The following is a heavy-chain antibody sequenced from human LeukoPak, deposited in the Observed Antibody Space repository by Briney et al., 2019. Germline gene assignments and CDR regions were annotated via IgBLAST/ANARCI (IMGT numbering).Heavy chain of an antibody. V-gene: IGHV3-7*01. Sequence: GGSLRLSCAASGFTFSRYWMSWVRQAPGKGLEWVANIKQDEGERYYVDAVKGRFTISRDNSKNTLYLQMNSLRAEDTAVYYCARTTGYCSGGSCYSGGYYYYYGMDVWGQGTTVTVSS. D-gene: IGHD2-15*01. CDR1: GFTFSRYW. J-gene: IGHJ6*02. CDR3: ARTTGYCSGGSCYSGGYYYYYGMDV. CDR2: IKQDEGER.